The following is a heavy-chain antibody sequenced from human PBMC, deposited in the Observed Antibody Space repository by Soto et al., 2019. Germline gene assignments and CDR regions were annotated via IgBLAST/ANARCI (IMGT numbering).Heavy chain of an antibody. V-gene: IGHV3-53*04. CDR1: GSPVSSIY. CDR3: TGGDYGESQFDH. Sequence: GGSLRLSCAASGSPVSSIYMSWVRQAPGKGLEWVSVIYSGGSTYYADSVKGRFTFSRHNFRNTLYLQMNSLRAEDTAVYYCTGGDYGESQFDHWGQGTLVTVSS. J-gene: IGHJ4*02. CDR2: IYSGGST. D-gene: IGHD4-17*01.